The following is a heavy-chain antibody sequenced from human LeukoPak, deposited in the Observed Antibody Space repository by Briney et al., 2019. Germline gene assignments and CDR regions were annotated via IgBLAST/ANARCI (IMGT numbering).Heavy chain of an antibody. V-gene: IGHV1-2*02. CDR2: INPNSGGT. D-gene: IGHD6-19*01. CDR3: ARSITGGSGWFYFDY. CDR1: GYTFTGYY. Sequence: ASVKVSCKASGYTFTGYYMHWVRQALGQGLEWMGWINPNSGGTNYAQKFQGRVTMTRDTSISTAYMELSRLRSDDTAVYYCARSITGGSGWFYFDYWGQGTLVTVSS. J-gene: IGHJ4*02.